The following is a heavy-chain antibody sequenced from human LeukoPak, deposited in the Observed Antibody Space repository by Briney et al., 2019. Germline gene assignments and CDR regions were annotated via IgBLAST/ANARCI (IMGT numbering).Heavy chain of an antibody. V-gene: IGHV4-61*05. CDR2: IYYSGST. Sequence: SETLSLTCTVSGGSISSSSYYWGWIRQPPGKGLEWIGYIYYSGSTNYNPSLKSRVTISVDTSKNQFSLKLSSVTAADTAVYYCARVSAMAPQLYYYYGMDVWGQGTTVTVSS. CDR1: GGSISSSSYY. J-gene: IGHJ6*02. D-gene: IGHD2-2*01. CDR3: ARVSAMAPQLYYYYGMDV.